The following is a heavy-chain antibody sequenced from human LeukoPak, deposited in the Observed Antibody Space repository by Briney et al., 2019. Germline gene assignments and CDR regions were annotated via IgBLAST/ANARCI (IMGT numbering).Heavy chain of an antibody. V-gene: IGHV4-34*01. CDR1: GGSFSGYY. CDR3: AGKYYDFWSGYPGY. D-gene: IGHD3-3*01. Sequence: SETLSLTCAVYGGSFSGYYWSWIRQPPGKGLEWIGEINHSGSTNYNPSLKSRVTISVDTSKNQFSLKLSSVTAADTAVYYCAGKYYDFWSGYPGYWGQGTLVTVSS. J-gene: IGHJ4*02. CDR2: INHSGST.